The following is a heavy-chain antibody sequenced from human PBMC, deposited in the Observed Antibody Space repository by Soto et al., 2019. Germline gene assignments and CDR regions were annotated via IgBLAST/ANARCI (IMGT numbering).Heavy chain of an antibody. CDR1: GVTFKDYG. CDR3: ARDGWGSNWYFDL. V-gene: IGHV3-30*03. Sequence: GGSLRLSCGAPGVTFKDYGMHWLRQAPGKCLEWVAVISYDGKQTYYADSVKGRFTISKDKSKRTLFLQMNSLRVDDTAVYYCARDGWGSNWYFDLWGRGXLVTVYS. D-gene: IGHD3-16*01. J-gene: IGHJ2*01. CDR2: ISYDGKQT.